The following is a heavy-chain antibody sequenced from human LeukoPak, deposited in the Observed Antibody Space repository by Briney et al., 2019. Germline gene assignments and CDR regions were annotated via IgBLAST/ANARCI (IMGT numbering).Heavy chain of an antibody. J-gene: IGHJ5*02. CDR3: ARHCGGSIAAAGTGWFDP. Sequence: SETLSLTCTVSGGSISSSSYYWGWIRQPPGKGLEWIGSIYYSGSTYYNPSLKSRVTISVDTSKNQSSLKLSSVTAADTAVYYCARHCGGSIAAAGTGWFDPWGQGTLVTVSS. D-gene: IGHD6-13*01. V-gene: IGHV4-39*01. CDR1: GGSISSSSYY. CDR2: IYYSGST.